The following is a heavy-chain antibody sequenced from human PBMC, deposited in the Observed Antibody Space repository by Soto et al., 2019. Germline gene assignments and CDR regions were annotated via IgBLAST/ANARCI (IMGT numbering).Heavy chain of an antibody. CDR2: IYQIGSA. Sequence: TLSLTCTVSGGSITSGGYSWSWIRQSPGQGLEWIGYIYQIGSAFYNPSLKTRATILVDRSKNQFSLNLTSVTAADAAVYYCARAFYGVDLWGQGTTVTVSS. J-gene: IGHJ6*02. V-gene: IGHV4-30-2*06. CDR3: ARAFYGVDL. CDR1: GGSITSGGYS.